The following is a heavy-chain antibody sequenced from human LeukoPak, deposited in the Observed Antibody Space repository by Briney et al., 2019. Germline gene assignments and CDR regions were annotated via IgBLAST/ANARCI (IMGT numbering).Heavy chain of an antibody. CDR3: AKVVSTSTWSGPTDY. V-gene: IGHV3-9*01. CDR1: GCTFDDYA. D-gene: IGHD6-13*01. Sequence: GGSLRLSCAVSGCTFDDYAMHWVRQAPGKGLEWVSGISWNTGIIGYADSVKGRFTISRDNAKKSVYLQMNSLRTEDTALYYCAKVVSTSTWSGPTDYWGQGTLVTVSS. J-gene: IGHJ4*02. CDR2: ISWNTGII.